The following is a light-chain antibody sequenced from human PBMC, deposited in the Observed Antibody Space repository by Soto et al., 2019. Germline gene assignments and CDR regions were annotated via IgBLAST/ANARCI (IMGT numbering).Light chain of an antibody. Sequence: QSAPTQPASVSGSPGQSITISRSGTSSDVGGYNFVSWYQQHPGKAPKLMIYGVSKRPSGISNRFSGSKSGNTASLTISGLQAEDEADYYCCSYAGSSTFHVFGTGTKLTVL. CDR3: CSYAGSSTFHV. V-gene: IGLV2-23*02. CDR1: SSDVGGYNF. J-gene: IGLJ1*01. CDR2: GVS.